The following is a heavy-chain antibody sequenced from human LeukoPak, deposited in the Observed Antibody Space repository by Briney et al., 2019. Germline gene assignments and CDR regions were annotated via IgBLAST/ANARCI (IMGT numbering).Heavy chain of an antibody. CDR1: GYPFINYD. V-gene: IGHV1-8*01. Sequence: ASVKVSCKASGYPFINYDINWVRQATGQGLEWMGWMNPHSGKTGYAQNFQGRVTMTRDTSISTAYMELSSLRSEDTAVYYCARNPGGFTRFDYWGQGTLVTVSS. CDR3: ARNPGGFTRFDY. D-gene: IGHD1-14*01. CDR2: MNPHSGKT. J-gene: IGHJ4*02.